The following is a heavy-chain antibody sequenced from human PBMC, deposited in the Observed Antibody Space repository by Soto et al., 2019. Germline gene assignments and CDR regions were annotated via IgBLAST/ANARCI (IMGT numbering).Heavy chain of an antibody. CDR3: ARVGCSGGSCYAVDY. CDR1: GYTFTSYY. V-gene: IGHV1-46*01. CDR2: INPSGGST. Sequence: QVQLVQSGAEVKKPGASVKVSCKASGYTFTSYYMHWVRQAPGQGLEWMGIINPSGGSTTYAQKFQGRVPMTRDTSTSTVHMELNSLRSEDTAVYYCARVGCSGGSCYAVDYWGQGTLVTVSS. J-gene: IGHJ4*02. D-gene: IGHD2-15*01.